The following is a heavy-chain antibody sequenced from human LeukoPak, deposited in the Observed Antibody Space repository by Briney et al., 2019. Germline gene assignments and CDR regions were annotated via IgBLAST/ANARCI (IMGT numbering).Heavy chain of an antibody. CDR3: VRELRHLWTGSFSYFDY. D-gene: IGHD3/OR15-3a*01. J-gene: IGHJ4*02. V-gene: IGHV4-30-4*08. CDR1: GGSITSGDYY. Sequence: SQTLSLTCTVSGGSITSGDYYWSWIRQAPGKGLEWLGHIYYSGNTNYNPSLRSRVTISVDTSKNQFSLRLRSVTAADTAVYHCVRELRHLWTGSFSYFDYWGQGTLVTVSS. CDR2: IYYSGNT.